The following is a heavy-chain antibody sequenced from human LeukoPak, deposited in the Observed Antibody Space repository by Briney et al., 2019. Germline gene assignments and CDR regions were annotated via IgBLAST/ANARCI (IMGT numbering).Heavy chain of an antibody. Sequence: PGGSLRLSCAASGFTFTSFSFNWVRQAPGKGLEWVSSISGSGGSTYSADSVKGRFTISRDNSKNTLYLQMNSLRAEDTALYYCAKDRSCTNDICHGDFDYWGQGTLVTVSS. V-gene: IGHV3-23*01. CDR3: AKDRSCTNDICHGDFDY. CDR2: ISGSGGST. D-gene: IGHD2-8*01. CDR1: GFTFTSFS. J-gene: IGHJ4*02.